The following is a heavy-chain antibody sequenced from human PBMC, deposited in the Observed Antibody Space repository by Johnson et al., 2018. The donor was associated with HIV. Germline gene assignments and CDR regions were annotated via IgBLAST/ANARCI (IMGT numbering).Heavy chain of an antibody. CDR3: TTDPIAAAGPDAFDI. CDR2: IKSTSDVGAS. J-gene: IGHJ3*02. Sequence: VQLVESGGGLVKPGGSLRFSCAVSGFTFTNVWMNWVRQVPGKGLEWVGRIKSTSDVGASDYAAPVKARFTISRDDSKNTLYLQMNSLKTEDTAVYYCTTDPIAAAGPDAFDIWGQGTVVTVSS. D-gene: IGHD6-13*01. CDR1: GFTFTNVW. V-gene: IGHV3-15*01.